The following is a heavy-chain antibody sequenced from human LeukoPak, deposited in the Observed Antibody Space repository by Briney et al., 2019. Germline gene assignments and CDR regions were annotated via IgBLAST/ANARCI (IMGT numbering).Heavy chain of an antibody. Sequence: SETLSLTCTVSGGSISTSNYYWGWIRQPPGKGLEWIGNIFYSGSTYYSPSLKSRVTISLDTSRNQFSLKLSSVTAADTAVYYCARNDYLWGSYLSWFDPWGQGTLVTVSS. CDR1: GGSISTSNYY. V-gene: IGHV4-39*07. CDR3: ARNDYLWGSYLSWFDP. CDR2: IFYSGST. D-gene: IGHD3-16*02. J-gene: IGHJ5*02.